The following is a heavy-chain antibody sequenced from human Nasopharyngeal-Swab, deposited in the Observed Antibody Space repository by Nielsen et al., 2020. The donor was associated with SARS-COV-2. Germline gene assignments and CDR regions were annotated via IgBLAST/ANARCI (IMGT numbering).Heavy chain of an antibody. CDR2: INTNTGNP. V-gene: IGHV7-4-1*02. D-gene: IGHD2-2*01. Sequence: ASVKVSCKASGYTFTSYAMNWVRQAAGQGLEWMGWINTNTGNPTYAQGFTERFVFSLDTSVSTAYLQISSLKAEDTAVYYCAREGDIVVVPSPAGFDPWGQGTLVTVSS. CDR3: AREGDIVVVPSPAGFDP. CDR1: GYTFTSYA. J-gene: IGHJ5*02.